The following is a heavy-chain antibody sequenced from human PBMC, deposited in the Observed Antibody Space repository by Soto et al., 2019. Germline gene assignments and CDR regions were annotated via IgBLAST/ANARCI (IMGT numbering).Heavy chain of an antibody. CDR1: GFTFSTYG. V-gene: IGHV3-30*03. Sequence: QVQLVESGGGVVQAGGSLGLSCTASGFTFSTYGMHWVRQAPGKGPEWVAVMSHDGSHKAFLDSVKGRFIISRDNSKHTPYLPMTSLRPDNTAVYDCARRPRSGWDHYYYGMDVWGQGTTVIVSS. CDR3: ARRPRSGWDHYYYGMDV. CDR2: MSHDGSHK. D-gene: IGHD6-19*01. J-gene: IGHJ6*02.